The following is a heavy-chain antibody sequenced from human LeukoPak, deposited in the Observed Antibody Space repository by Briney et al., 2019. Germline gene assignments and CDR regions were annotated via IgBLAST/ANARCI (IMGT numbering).Heavy chain of an antibody. V-gene: IGHV3-74*01. J-gene: IGHJ6*03. CDR1: GFTFSSYW. D-gene: IGHD6-19*01. Sequence: GGSLRLSCAASGFTFSSYWMHWVRQAPGKGLVWVSRLNSDGSSTVYADSVKGRFTISRDNAENKLYLQMNSLRAEDTAVYYCAKDWLKQWPRGMDVWGKGTTVTISS. CDR3: AKDWLKQWPRGMDV. CDR2: LNSDGSST.